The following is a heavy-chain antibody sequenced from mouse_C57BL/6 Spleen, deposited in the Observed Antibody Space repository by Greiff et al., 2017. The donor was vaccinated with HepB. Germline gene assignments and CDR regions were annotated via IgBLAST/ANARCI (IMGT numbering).Heavy chain of an antibody. Sequence: ESGPGMVKPSQSLSLTCTVTGYSITSGYDWHWIRHFPGNKLEWMGYISYSGSTNYNPSLKSRISITHDTSKNHFFLKLNSVTTEDTATYYCAREGDYYGSFDYWGQGTTLTVSS. CDR1: GYSITSGYD. J-gene: IGHJ2*01. V-gene: IGHV3-1*01. CDR3: AREGDYYGSFDY. D-gene: IGHD1-1*01. CDR2: ISYSGST.